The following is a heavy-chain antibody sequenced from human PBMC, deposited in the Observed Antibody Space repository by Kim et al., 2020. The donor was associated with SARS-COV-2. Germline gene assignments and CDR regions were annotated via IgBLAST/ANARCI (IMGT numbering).Heavy chain of an antibody. V-gene: IGHV3-11*01. CDR1: GFTFSDYY. CDR2: ISSSGGTI. CDR3: ARDIPQGGWLRPYYFDY. D-gene: IGHD5-12*01. J-gene: IGHJ4*02. Sequence: GGSLRLSCAASGFTFSDYYMSWIRQAPGKGLEWVSYISSSGGTIYYADSVKGRFTISRDNAKNSLYLQMNSLRAEDTAVYYCARDIPQGGWLRPYYFDYWGQGTLVTVSS.